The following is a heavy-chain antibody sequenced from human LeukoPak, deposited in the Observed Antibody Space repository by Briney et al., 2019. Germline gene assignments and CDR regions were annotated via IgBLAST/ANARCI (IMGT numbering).Heavy chain of an antibody. CDR2: ISGSDGNT. CDR3: AKSDCSSIGCKRLHY. V-gene: IGHV3-23*01. D-gene: IGHD2-2*01. Sequence: PGGSLRLSCAASGFTFSNYAMHWVRQAPGKGLEWVSAISGSDGNTYYADSVKGRFTISRDNSKNTVYLQMNSLRAEDTALFYCAKSDCSSIGCKRLHYWGQGTLVTVSS. J-gene: IGHJ4*02. CDR1: GFTFSNYA.